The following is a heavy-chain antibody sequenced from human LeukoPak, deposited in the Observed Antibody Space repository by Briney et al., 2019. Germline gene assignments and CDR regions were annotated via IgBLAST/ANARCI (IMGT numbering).Heavy chain of an antibody. CDR3: ARGPFIAAAGTEFNYFDY. D-gene: IGHD6-13*01. V-gene: IGHV4-4*07. CDR1: GGSISSYY. J-gene: IGHJ4*02. CDR2: IYTSGST. Sequence: SETLSLTCTVSGGSISSYYWSWIRQPAGKGLECIGRIYTSGSTNYNPSLKSRVTMSVDTSKNQFSLKLSSVTAADTAVYYCARGPFIAAAGTEFNYFDYWGQGTLVTVSS.